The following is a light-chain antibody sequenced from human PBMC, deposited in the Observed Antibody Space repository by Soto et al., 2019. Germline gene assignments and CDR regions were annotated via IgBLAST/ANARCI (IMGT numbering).Light chain of an antibody. V-gene: IGKV1-12*01. CDR3: QQSHTFPIT. Sequence: DIQMTQSPSCVCASVGDSVTITCRASRVISSWLAWYQQKPGKAPNLLIYAASNLQSGVPSRFSASGSGTDFTLTINNLQPEDFATYYCQQSHTFPITFGQGTQREIK. CDR1: RVISSW. CDR2: AAS. J-gene: IGKJ5*01.